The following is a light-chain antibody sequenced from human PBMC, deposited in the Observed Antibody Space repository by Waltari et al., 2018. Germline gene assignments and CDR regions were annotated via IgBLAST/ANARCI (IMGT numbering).Light chain of an antibody. CDR3: ATWDDSLNGVV. Sequence: SVLTQPPSASGTPGQRVTISCSRSSSNIGNNSVNWYQRLPGTAPKLLIYSNNQRPSGVPDRFSASGSGTSASLAISGLQSEDDGDYYCATWDDSLNGVVFGGGTKLTVL. CDR2: SNN. V-gene: IGLV1-44*01. CDR1: SSNIGNNS. J-gene: IGLJ2*01.